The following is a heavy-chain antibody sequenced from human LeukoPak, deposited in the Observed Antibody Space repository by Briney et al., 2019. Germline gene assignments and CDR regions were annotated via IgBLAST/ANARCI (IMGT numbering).Heavy chain of an antibody. V-gene: IGHV4-59*08. CDR2: IHYSGST. J-gene: IGHJ4*02. CDR3: TRHLDYYGSGSYEY. D-gene: IGHD3-10*01. CDR1: GGSISGFH. Sequence: SETLSLTCTVSGGSISGFHWSWIRQPPGKGLEWIGYIHYSGSTDYNPSLKSRVTISVDTSKNQFSLKLSSVTAADTAVYYCTRHLDYYGSGSYEYWGQGTLVTVSP.